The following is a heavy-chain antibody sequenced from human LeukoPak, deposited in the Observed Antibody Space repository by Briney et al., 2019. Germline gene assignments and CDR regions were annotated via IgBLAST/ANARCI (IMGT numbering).Heavy chain of an antibody. D-gene: IGHD2-15*01. Sequence: AAVKVCCKASGYTFTSYGISWVRQAPGQGLEWMGWISAYNGNTNYAQKLQGRVTMTTDTSTSTAYMELRSLRSDDTAVYYCARDHASYCSGGSCYDPFDYWGQGTLVTVSS. CDR1: GYTFTSYG. CDR2: ISAYNGNT. CDR3: ARDHASYCSGGSCYDPFDY. J-gene: IGHJ4*02. V-gene: IGHV1-18*01.